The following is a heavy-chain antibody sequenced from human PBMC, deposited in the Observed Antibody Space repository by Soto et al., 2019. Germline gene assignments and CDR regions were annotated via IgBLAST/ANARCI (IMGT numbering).Heavy chain of an antibody. J-gene: IGHJ6*02. CDR3: ARVSSSLYYYYGMDV. Sequence: GASVKVSCKASGYTFTTYDINWVRQATGQGLEWMGWMNPNSGNTGYAQKFQGRVTMTRNTSISTAYMELSSLRSEDTAVYYCARVSSSLYYYYGMDVWGQGTTVTVSS. CDR1: GYTFTTYD. D-gene: IGHD6-13*01. V-gene: IGHV1-8*01. CDR2: MNPNSGNT.